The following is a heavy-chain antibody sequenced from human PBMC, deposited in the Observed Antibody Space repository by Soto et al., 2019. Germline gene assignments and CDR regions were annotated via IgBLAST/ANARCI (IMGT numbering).Heavy chain of an antibody. V-gene: IGHV3-9*01. CDR1: GFTFSSYW. J-gene: IGHJ4*02. CDR3: AKDMKWGGMTTIHYFDS. CDR2: ISSNSDTI. Sequence: GGSLRLSSAASGFTFSSYWMHWVRQAPAKGLEWVSGISSNSDTIDYADSVKGRFTISRDNAKNSLFLQMNSLRPEDRALYYCAKDMKWGGMTTIHYFDSWGQGTLVTVSS. D-gene: IGHD4-17*01.